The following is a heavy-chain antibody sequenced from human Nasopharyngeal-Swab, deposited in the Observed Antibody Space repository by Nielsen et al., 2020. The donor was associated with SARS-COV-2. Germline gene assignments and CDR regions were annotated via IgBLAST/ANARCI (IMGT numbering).Heavy chain of an antibody. CDR3: ARAIPPAAGRNRDSAFDI. J-gene: IGHJ3*02. CDR1: GGSSSGYY. D-gene: IGHD6-13*01. Sequence: GSLRLSCAVYGGSSSGYYWSWIRQPPGKGLEWIGEINHSGSTNYNPSLKSRVTISVDTSKNQFSLKPSSVTAADTAVYYCARAIPPAAGRNRDSAFDIWGQGTMVTVSS. CDR2: INHSGST. V-gene: IGHV4-34*01.